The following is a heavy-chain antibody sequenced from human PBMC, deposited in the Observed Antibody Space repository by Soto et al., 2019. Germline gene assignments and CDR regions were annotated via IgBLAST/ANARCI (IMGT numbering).Heavy chain of an antibody. D-gene: IGHD1-1*01. Sequence: SETLSLTCAVYGGSFSGYFWSWIRQPPGKGLEWIGRIYATGSSDYNPSPKSRITISVDMSKKQFSLTLRSVTAADTAMYYCVRDGTKNLRDWFDPWGQGILVTVSS. CDR3: VRDGTKNLRDWFDP. V-gene: IGHV4-59*10. CDR2: IYATGSS. CDR1: GGSFSGYF. J-gene: IGHJ5*02.